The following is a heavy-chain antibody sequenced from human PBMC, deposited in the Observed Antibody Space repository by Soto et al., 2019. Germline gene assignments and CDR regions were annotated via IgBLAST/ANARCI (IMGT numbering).Heavy chain of an antibody. CDR2: MNPNSGNT. J-gene: IGHJ4*02. Sequence: GASVKVSCKASGYTFTSYDINWVRQATGQGLEWMGWMNPNSGNTGYAQKFQGRVTMTRNTSISTAYMELSSLRSEDTAVYYCARSFSTIYDFFERFLDYWGQGTLVTVSS. V-gene: IGHV1-8*01. CDR1: GYTFTSYD. CDR3: ARSFSTIYDFFERFLDY. D-gene: IGHD3-3*01.